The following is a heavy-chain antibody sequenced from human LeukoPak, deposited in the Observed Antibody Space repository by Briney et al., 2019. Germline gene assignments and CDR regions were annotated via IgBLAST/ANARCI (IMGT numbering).Heavy chain of an antibody. Sequence: GGSLRLSCAVSGVSFSSYWMTWVRLAPGKGLEWVALIKQGGSETYYVDSVKGRFTISRDNSKNTLYLQMNSLRAEDTAVYYCAKDSSYEVQLPSDYWGQGTLVTVSS. D-gene: IGHD2-2*01. V-gene: IGHV3-7*03. J-gene: IGHJ4*02. CDR3: AKDSSYEVQLPSDY. CDR1: GVSFSSYW. CDR2: IKQGGSET.